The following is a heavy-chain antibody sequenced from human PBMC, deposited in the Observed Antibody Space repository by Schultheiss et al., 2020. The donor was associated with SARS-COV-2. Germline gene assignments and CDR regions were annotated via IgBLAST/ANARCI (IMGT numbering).Heavy chain of an antibody. CDR1: GFTFSSYA. CDR2: ISSNGGST. D-gene: IGHD1-1*01. V-gene: IGHV3-64*01. Sequence: GGSLRLSCAASGFTFSSYAMHWVRQAPGKGLEYVSAISSNGGSTYYANSVKGRFTISRDNSKNSLYLQMNSLRAEDTAVYYCARALGYGLYYFDYWGQGTLVTVSS. CDR3: ARALGYGLYYFDY. J-gene: IGHJ4*02.